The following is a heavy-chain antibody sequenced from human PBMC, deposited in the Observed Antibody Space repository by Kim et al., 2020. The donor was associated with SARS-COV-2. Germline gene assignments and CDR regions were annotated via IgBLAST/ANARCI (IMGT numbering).Heavy chain of an antibody. D-gene: IGHD3-22*01. CDR1: GGSISSSSYY. CDR3: ARRGSYYYDTYLKSGYFDL. CDR2: IYYSGST. V-gene: IGHV4-39*01. Sequence: SETLSLTCTVSGGSISSSSYYWGWIRQPPGKGLEWIGSIYYSGSTYYNPSLKSRVTISVDTSKNQFSLKLSSVTAADTAVYYCARRGSYYYDTYLKSGYFDLWGRGTLVTVSS. J-gene: IGHJ2*01.